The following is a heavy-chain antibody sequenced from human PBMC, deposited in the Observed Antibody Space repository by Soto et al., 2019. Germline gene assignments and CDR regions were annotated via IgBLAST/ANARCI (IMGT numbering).Heavy chain of an antibody. Sequence: QVQLVESGGGVVQPGRSLRLSCAASGFTFSSYAMHWFSQAPSKGLEWVAVISYDGSNKYYADSVKGRFTISRDNSKNTLYLQMNSLRAEDTAVYYCARAPTTVTTSYYFDYWGQGTLVTVSS. CDR1: GFTFSSYA. J-gene: IGHJ4*02. V-gene: IGHV3-30-3*01. D-gene: IGHD4-17*01. CDR2: ISYDGSNK. CDR3: ARAPTTVTTSYYFDY.